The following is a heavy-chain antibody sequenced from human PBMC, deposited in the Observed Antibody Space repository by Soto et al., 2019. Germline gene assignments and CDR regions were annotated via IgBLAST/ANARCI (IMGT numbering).Heavy chain of an antibody. V-gene: IGHV4-34*01. J-gene: IGHJ3*02. D-gene: IGHD2-2*01. CDR3: ARGECSSNYCFTRWALDI. Sequence: SETLSLTCAVSGESFSAYHWTWIRQTPGKGLEWIGEISHSGSTNYKPSLKSRVTISADPSKKQFSLNLTSMTAADSGVYYCARGECSSNYCFTRWALDIWGQGTVVTVSS. CDR2: ISHSGST. CDR1: GESFSAYH.